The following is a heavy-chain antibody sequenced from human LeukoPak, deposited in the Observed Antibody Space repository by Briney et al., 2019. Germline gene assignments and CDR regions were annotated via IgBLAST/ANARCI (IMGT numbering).Heavy chain of an antibody. CDR2: IYSAGNT. V-gene: IGHV3-53*01. J-gene: IGHJ4*02. CDR3: ARRAGAYSHPYDY. Sequence: GGSLRLSCTVSGFTVSSNSMSWVRQAPGKGLEWVSFIYSAGNTHYSDSVKGRFTISIDNSKNTLYLQMNSLRAEDTAVYYCARRAGAYSHPYDYWGKGPLVTVSS. CDR1: GFTVSSNS. D-gene: IGHD4/OR15-4a*01.